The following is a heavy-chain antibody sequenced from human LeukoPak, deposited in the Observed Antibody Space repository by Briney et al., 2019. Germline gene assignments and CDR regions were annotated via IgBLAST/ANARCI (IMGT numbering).Heavy chain of an antibody. Sequence: ASVKVSCKASGGTFSSYAISWVRQAPGQGLEWMGGIIPIFGTANYAQKFRGRVTITADESTSTAYMELSSLRSEDTAVYYCARHLWFGTYYYYGMDVWGQGTTVTVSS. D-gene: IGHD3-10*01. CDR1: GGTFSSYA. CDR3: ARHLWFGTYYYYGMDV. V-gene: IGHV1-69*01. CDR2: IIPIFGTA. J-gene: IGHJ6*02.